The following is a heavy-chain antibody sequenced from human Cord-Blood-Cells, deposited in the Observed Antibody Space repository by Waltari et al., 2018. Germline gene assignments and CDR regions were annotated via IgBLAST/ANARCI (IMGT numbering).Heavy chain of an antibody. V-gene: IGHV4-34*01. CDR3: ARGRRYYYYYGMDV. CDR2: INHSGST. Sequence: QVQLQQWGAGLLKPSATLSLTCAVYGVSFSGYYWSWIRQPPGKGLEWIGEINHSGSTNYNPSLKSRVTISVDTSKNQFSLKLSSVTAADTAVYYCARGRRYYYYYGMDVWGQGTTVTVSS. CDR1: GVSFSGYY. J-gene: IGHJ6*02.